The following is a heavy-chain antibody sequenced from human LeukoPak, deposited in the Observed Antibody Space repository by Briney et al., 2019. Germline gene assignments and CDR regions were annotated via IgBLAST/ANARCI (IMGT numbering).Heavy chain of an antibody. CDR2: ISAYNGNT. CDR1: GCTFTGYY. J-gene: IGHJ6*02. V-gene: IGHV1-18*04. CDR3: ARHSNIVVVPAAISYYYYGMDV. Sequence: ASVKVSCKASGCTFTGYYMHWVRQAPGQGLEWMGWISAYNGNTNYAQKLQGRVTMTTDTSTSTAYMELRSLRSDDTAVYYCARHSNIVVVPAAISYYYYGMDVWGQGTTVTVSS. D-gene: IGHD2-2*01.